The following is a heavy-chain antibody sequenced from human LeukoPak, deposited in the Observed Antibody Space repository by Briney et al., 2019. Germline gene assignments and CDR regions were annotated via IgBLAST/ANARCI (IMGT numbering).Heavy chain of an antibody. CDR3: VKGSSGWYSGTDY. CDR2: ISSNGGST. V-gene: IGHV3-64D*06. Sequence: PGGSLRLSCSASGFTFSSYAMHWVRQAPGKGLEYVSAISSNGGSTYYADSAKGRFTISRDNSKNTLYLQMSSLRAEDTAVYYCVKGSSGWYSGTDYWGQGTLVTVSS. CDR1: GFTFSSYA. D-gene: IGHD6-19*01. J-gene: IGHJ4*02.